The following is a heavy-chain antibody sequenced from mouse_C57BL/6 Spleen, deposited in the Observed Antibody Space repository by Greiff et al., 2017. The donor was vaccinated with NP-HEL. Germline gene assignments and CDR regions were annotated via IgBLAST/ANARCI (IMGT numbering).Heavy chain of an antibody. J-gene: IGHJ3*01. CDR2: IDPSDSYT. CDR1: GYTFTSYW. Sequence: VQLQQSGAELVMPGASVKLSCKASGYTFTSYWMHWVKQRPGQGLEWIGEIDPSDSYTNYNQKFKGKSTLTVDKSSSTAYMQLSSLTSEDSAVYYCERREFITTVVFAYWGQGTLVTVSA. D-gene: IGHD1-1*01. CDR3: ERREFITTVVFAY. V-gene: IGHV1-69*01.